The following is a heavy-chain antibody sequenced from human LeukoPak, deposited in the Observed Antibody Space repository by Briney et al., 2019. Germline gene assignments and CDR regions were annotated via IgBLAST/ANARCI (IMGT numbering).Heavy chain of an antibody. J-gene: IGHJ4*02. D-gene: IGHD3-9*01. CDR2: INHSGST. CDR3: ARAQPTIYGHSGFDY. V-gene: IGHV4-34*01. Sequence: PSETLSLTCAVYGGSFSGYDWSWIRQPPGKGLEWIGEINHSGSTNYNPSLKSRVTISVDTSKNQFSLKLSSVAAADTAVYYCARAQPTIYGHSGFDYWGQGTLVTVSS. CDR1: GGSFSGYD.